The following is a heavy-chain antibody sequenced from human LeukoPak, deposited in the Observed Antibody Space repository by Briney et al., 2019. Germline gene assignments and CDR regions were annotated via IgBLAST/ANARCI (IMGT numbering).Heavy chain of an antibody. CDR1: GSTFSSAA. D-gene: IGHD3-22*01. V-gene: IGHV3-23*01. Sequence: PGGSLRLSCAASGSTFSSAAMTWVRQAPGQGLEWVSTITGSDDKTYYADSVKGRFTISRDYSRNTVHSQMNSLRAEDTAIYYCAKGPQLGSGYHPDYWGQGTLVTVSS. CDR3: AKGPQLGSGYHPDY. CDR2: ITGSDDKT. J-gene: IGHJ4*02.